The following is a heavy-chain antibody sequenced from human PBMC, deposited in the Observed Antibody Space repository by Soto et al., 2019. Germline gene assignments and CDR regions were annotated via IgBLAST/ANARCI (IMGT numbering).Heavy chain of an antibody. CDR1: GGTFSSYA. V-gene: IGHV1-69*01. Sequence: QVQLVQSGAEVKKPGSSVKVSCKASGGTFSSYAISWVRQAPGQGLEWMGGIIPIFGTANYAQKFQGRVTFTADESTSTAYMELSSLRSEDTAVYSCARIITAAADYYYYYDMDVWGQGTTVTVSS. D-gene: IGHD6-13*01. J-gene: IGHJ6*02. CDR3: ARIITAAADYYYYYDMDV. CDR2: IIPIFGTA.